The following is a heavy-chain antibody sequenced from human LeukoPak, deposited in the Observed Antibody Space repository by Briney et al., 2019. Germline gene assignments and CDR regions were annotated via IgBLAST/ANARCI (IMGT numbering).Heavy chain of an antibody. J-gene: IGHJ1*01. CDR2: IRDSGDNT. D-gene: IGHD6-6*01. V-gene: IGHV3-23*01. Sequence: PGGSLRLSCAASGFTFSTYGMSWVRQAPGKGLEWVSAIRDSGDNTYYADSVKGRFTISRDNSKSTLYLQMNSLRAEDTAVYYCAKRPPSSDAEYFQHWGQGTLVTVSS. CDR3: AKRPPSSDAEYFQH. CDR1: GFTFSTYG.